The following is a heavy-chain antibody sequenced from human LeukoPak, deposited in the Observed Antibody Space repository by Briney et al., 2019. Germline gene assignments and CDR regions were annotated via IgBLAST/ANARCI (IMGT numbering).Heavy chain of an antibody. CDR2: ISAYNGNT. V-gene: IGHV1-18*04. D-gene: IGHD2-2*03. Sequence: GASVKVSCKASGYTFTSYGISWVQQAPGQGLEWMGWISAYNGNTNYAQKLQGRVTMTTDTSTSTAYMELRSLRSDDTAVYYCARLGYCSSTSCPRKYYYYGMDVWGKGTTVTVSS. CDR1: GYTFTSYG. CDR3: ARLGYCSSTSCPRKYYYYGMDV. J-gene: IGHJ6*04.